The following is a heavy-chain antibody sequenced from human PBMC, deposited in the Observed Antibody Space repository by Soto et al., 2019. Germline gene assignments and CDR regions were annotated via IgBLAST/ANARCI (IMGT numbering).Heavy chain of an antibody. CDR3: ARGNVVEIDY. V-gene: IGHV4-30-2*01. CDR1: GGYPSSGGYC. Sequence: SETLSLTCAVSGGYPSSGGYCWSWIRPPPGKGLEWIGYIYHSGSTYYNPSLKSRVTISVDRSKNQFSLTLSSVTAADTAVYYCARGNVVEIDYWGQGTLV. D-gene: IGHD2-21*01. J-gene: IGHJ4*02. CDR2: IYHSGST.